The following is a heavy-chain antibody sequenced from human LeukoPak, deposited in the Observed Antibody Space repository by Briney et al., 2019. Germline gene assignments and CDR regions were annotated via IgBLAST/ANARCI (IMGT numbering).Heavy chain of an antibody. J-gene: IGHJ4*02. CDR3: AKDNRGSGWSLDY. V-gene: IGHV3-9*01. CDR1: GFTFDDYA. D-gene: IGHD6-19*01. Sequence: GGSLRLSCAASGFTFDDYAMHWVRQAPGKGLEWVSGISWNSGSIGYADSVKGRFTISRDNAKNSPYLQMNSLRAEDTALYYCAKDNRGSGWSLDYWGQGTLVTVSS. CDR2: ISWNSGSI.